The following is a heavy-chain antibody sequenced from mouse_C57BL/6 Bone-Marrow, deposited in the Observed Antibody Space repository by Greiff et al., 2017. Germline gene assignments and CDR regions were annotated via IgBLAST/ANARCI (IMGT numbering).Heavy chain of an antibody. CDR3: ARWGLYGNYRYFDV. J-gene: IGHJ1*03. CDR1: GYTFTSYW. Sequence: QVQLKQPGTELVKPGASVKLSCKASGYTFTSYWMHWVKQRPGQGLEWIGNINPSNGGTNYNEKFKSKATLTVDKSSSTAYMQLSSLTSEDSAVYYCARWGLYGNYRYFDVWGTGTTVTVSS. V-gene: IGHV1-53*01. CDR2: INPSNGGT. D-gene: IGHD2-1*01.